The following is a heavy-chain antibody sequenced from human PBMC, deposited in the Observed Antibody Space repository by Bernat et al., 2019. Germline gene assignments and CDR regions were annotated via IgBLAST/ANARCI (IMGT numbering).Heavy chain of an antibody. CDR2: INHSGST. D-gene: IGHD1-26*01. J-gene: IGHJ4*02. Sequence: QVQLVESGGGVVQPGRSLRLSCAASGFTFSSYGMHWVRQAPGKGLEWIGEINHSGSTNYNPSLKSRVTISVDTSKNQFSLKLSSVTAADTAVYYCATFDSESYVFDYWGQGTLVTVSS. CDR3: ATFDSESYVFDY. V-gene: IGHV4-34*08. CDR1: GFTFSSYG.